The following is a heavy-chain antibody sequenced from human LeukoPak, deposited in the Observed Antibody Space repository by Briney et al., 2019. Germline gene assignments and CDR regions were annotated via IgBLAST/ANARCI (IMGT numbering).Heavy chain of an antibody. J-gene: IGHJ1*01. D-gene: IGHD3/OR15-3a*01. V-gene: IGHV4-59*01. CDR3: ARGPWTEYFQY. Sequence: ETLSLTCTVSGDSISSYYWSWIRQSPGKGLEWIAYIYHSGSTNYNPSLKSRVTISVETSKNQFSLKLRSVTAADTAVYFCARGPWTEYFQYWGQGTLVIVSS. CDR1: GDSISSYY. CDR2: IYHSGST.